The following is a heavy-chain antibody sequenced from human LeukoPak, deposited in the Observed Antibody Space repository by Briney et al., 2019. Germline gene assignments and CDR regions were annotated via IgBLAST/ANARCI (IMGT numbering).Heavy chain of an antibody. D-gene: IGHD4-23*01. CDR2: VANSGVDT. CDR3: AKSHSVAQRGYFDY. J-gene: IGHJ4*02. V-gene: IGHV3-23*01. CDR1: GFTFSTYA. Sequence: GGSLRLSCAASGFTFSTYAMSWVRQAPGKGQEWVSTVANSGVDTYYADSVRGRFTISRDNSRNTVYLQINSLRAEDTAVYYCAKSHSVAQRGYFDYWGQGTLVTVSS.